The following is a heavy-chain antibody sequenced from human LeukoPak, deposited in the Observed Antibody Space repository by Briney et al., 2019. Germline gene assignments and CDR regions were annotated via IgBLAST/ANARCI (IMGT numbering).Heavy chain of an antibody. Sequence: DSVKVACKPSGHTFTGYYIHWVRQAPGQGLEWMGRINPRTGGTNYAPRFQGRVTLISDASISTAYMELSRLRSDDTAVYYCARDDILTGNYPPFDFWGQGTLVTVSS. V-gene: IGHV1-2*06. CDR1: GHTFTGYY. D-gene: IGHD3-9*01. CDR2: INPRTGGT. CDR3: ARDDILTGNYPPFDF. J-gene: IGHJ4*02.